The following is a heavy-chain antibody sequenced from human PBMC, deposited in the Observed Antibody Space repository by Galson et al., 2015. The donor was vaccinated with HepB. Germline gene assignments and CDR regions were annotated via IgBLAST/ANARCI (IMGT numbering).Heavy chain of an antibody. Sequence: ETLSLTCIVSGGSVSSASHYWSWIRQPPGKGLEWIGYIYYSGSTKYNPSLKSRVTISLEMSKNQFSLKLSSVTAADTAVYYCARIEVAGLGEYFQHWGQGTLVTVPS. CDR2: IYYSGST. V-gene: IGHV4-61*01. J-gene: IGHJ1*01. CDR3: ARIEVAGLGEYFQH. CDR1: GGSVSSASHY. D-gene: IGHD6-19*01.